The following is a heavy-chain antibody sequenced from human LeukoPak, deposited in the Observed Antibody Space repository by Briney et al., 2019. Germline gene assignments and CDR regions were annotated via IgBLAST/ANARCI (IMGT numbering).Heavy chain of an antibody. CDR1: GGTFSSYA. V-gene: IGHV1-69*05. D-gene: IGHD2-2*01. J-gene: IGHJ6*03. Sequence: ASVKVSCKASGGTFSSYAISWVRQAPGQGLEWMGGIIPIFGTANYAQKFQGRVTITTDESTSTAYMELSSLRSEDTAVYYCARTAIPSYCSSTSCYYYYYYMDVRGKGTTVTVSS. CDR2: IIPIFGTA. CDR3: ARTAIPSYCSSTSCYYYYYYMDV.